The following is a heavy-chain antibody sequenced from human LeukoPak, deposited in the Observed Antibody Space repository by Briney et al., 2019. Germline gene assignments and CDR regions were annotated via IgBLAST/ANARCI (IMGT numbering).Heavy chain of an antibody. D-gene: IGHD1-14*01. CDR2: ISTNGGTT. Sequence: GGSLRLSCAASEFVFNSHPMHWVRQAPGKGLECVSAISTNGGTTYYANSVKGRFTISRDNSKNTLYLQMGSLRADDTALYYCAREEPAGSTDYWGQGTLVTVSS. CDR3: AREEPAGSTDY. CDR1: EFVFNSHP. J-gene: IGHJ4*02. V-gene: IGHV3-64*01.